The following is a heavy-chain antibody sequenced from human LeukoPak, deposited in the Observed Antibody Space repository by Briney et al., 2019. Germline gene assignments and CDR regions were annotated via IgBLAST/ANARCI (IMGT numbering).Heavy chain of an antibody. CDR2: ISAYNGDT. D-gene: IGHD6-13*01. CDR3: ARGGSMPRIAAAGYPKGYYYYYMDV. V-gene: IGHV1-18*01. J-gene: IGHJ6*03. CDR1: GYTFTSYG. Sequence: ASVKVSCKASGYTFTSYGISWVRQAPGQGLEWMGWISAYNGDTNYAQKLQGRVTMTTDTSTSTAYMELRSLRSDDTAVYYCARGGSMPRIAAAGYPKGYYYYYMDVWGKGTTVTISS.